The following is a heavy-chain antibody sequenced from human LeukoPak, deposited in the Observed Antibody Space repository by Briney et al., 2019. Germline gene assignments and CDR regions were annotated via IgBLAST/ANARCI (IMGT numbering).Heavy chain of an antibody. Sequence: GASVKVSCKASGYTFTGYYMHWVRQAPGQGLEWMGIINPSGGSTSYAQKFQGRVTMTRDTSTSTVYMELSSLRSEDTAVYYCARGPYFMITFGGVIDPIDYWGQGTLVTVSS. CDR2: INPSGGST. D-gene: IGHD3-16*02. CDR1: GYTFTGYY. V-gene: IGHV1-46*01. J-gene: IGHJ4*02. CDR3: ARGPYFMITFGGVIDPIDY.